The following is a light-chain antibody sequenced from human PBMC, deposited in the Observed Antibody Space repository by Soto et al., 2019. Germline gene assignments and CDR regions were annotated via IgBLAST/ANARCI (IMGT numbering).Light chain of an antibody. CDR2: EVT. V-gene: IGLV2-8*01. J-gene: IGLJ3*02. CDR3: TSYVGNDIWV. CDR1: SSDVGAYKY. Sequence: QSALTQPPSASGSPGQSVTISCTGTSSDVGAYKYVSWYQQYPGKAPKLMIYEVTKRPSGVPDRFSGSKSGNTASLTVSGLLAEDEADYYCTSYVGNDIWVFCGGTKLTVL.